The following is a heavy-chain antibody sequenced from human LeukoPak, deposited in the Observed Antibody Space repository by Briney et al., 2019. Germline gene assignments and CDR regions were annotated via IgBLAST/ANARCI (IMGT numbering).Heavy chain of an antibody. V-gene: IGHV3-21*01. CDR1: GFTLSSYS. Sequence: GGSLRLSCAASGFTLSSYSMNWVRQAPGKGLEWVSSISSSSSHIYYADSVRGRFTISRDNAKNSLYLQMNTLRAEDTAVYYCATDCSSSSCYSWDSFYYYMDVWGKGTTVTVSS. D-gene: IGHD2-2*01. J-gene: IGHJ6*03. CDR2: ISSSSSHI. CDR3: ATDCSSSSCYSWDSFYYYMDV.